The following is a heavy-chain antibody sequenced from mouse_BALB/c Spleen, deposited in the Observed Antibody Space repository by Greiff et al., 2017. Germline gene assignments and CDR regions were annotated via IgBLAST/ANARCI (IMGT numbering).Heavy chain of an antibody. Sequence: EVHLVESGGGLVQPGGSRKLSCAASGFTFSSFGMHWVRQAPEKGLEWVAYISSGSSTIYYADTVKGRFTISRDNPKNTLFLQMTSLRSEDTAMYYCARDYYGSSYRYFDVWGAGTTVTVSS. CDR1: GFTFSSFG. CDR3: ARDYYGSSYRYFDV. V-gene: IGHV5-17*02. CDR2: ISSGSSTI. J-gene: IGHJ1*01. D-gene: IGHD1-1*01.